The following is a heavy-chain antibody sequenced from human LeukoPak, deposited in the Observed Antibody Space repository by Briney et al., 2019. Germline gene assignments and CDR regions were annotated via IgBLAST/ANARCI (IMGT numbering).Heavy chain of an antibody. CDR1: GGTFSSYA. D-gene: IGHD3-22*01. V-gene: IGHV1-69*13. J-gene: IGHJ3*02. Sequence: GASVKVSCKASGGTFSSYAISWVRQAPGQGLEWMGGIIPIFGTANYAQKFQGRVTITADESTSTAYMELSSLRSEDTAVYYCARNTPEDSSGSVYHDAFDIWGQGTMVTVSS. CDR3: ARNTPEDSSGSVYHDAFDI. CDR2: IIPIFGTA.